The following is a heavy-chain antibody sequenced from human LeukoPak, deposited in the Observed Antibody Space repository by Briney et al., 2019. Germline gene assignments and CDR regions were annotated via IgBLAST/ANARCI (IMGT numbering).Heavy chain of an antibody. D-gene: IGHD6-25*01. CDR3: AKRSVQGLRYWDYFDY. CDR2: ISYDGSNR. CDR1: GFTFNSYA. J-gene: IGHJ4*02. Sequence: GGSLRLSCAASGFTFNSYAMHWVRQAPGKGLEWVAVISYDGSNRYYADSVKGRFTISRDNSKNTLYLQMNSLRAEDTAVYYCAKRSVQGLRYWDYFDYWGQGTLVTVSS. V-gene: IGHV3-30*18.